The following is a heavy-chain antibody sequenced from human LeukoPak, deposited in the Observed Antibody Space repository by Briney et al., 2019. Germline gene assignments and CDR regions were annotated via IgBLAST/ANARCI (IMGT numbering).Heavy chain of an antibody. CDR2: IISSSSTI. CDR1: GFTFSSYA. D-gene: IGHD1-26*01. J-gene: IGHJ3*02. Sequence: PGGSLRLSCAASGFTFSSYAMNWVRQAPGKGLEWVSYIISSSSTIYYADSVKGRFTISRDNAKNSLYLQMNSLRAEDTAVYYCARGGNYYNEAFDIWGQGTMVTVSS. CDR3: ARGGNYYNEAFDI. V-gene: IGHV3-48*01.